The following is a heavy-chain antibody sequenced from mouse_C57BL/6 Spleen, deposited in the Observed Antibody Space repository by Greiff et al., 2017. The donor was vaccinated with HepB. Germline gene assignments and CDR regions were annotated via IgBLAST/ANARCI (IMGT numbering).Heavy chain of an antibody. Sequence: EVKLVESGGGLVKPGGSLKLSCAASGFTFSDYGMHWVRQAPEKGLEWVAYISSGSSTIYYADTVKGRFTISRDNAKNTLFLQMTSLRSEDTAMYYCARHHYGSSYDWYFDVWGTGTTVTVSS. J-gene: IGHJ1*03. V-gene: IGHV5-17*01. D-gene: IGHD1-1*01. CDR3: ARHHYGSSYDWYFDV. CDR2: ISSGSSTI. CDR1: GFTFSDYG.